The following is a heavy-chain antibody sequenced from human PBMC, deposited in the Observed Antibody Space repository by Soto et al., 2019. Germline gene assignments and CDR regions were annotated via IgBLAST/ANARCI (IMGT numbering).Heavy chain of an antibody. J-gene: IGHJ6*02. CDR3: ARGLSSSWPYYYYYYGMDV. D-gene: IGHD6-13*01. CDR2: IIPIFGTA. CDR1: GGTFSSYA. V-gene: IGHV1-69*12. Sequence: QVQLVQSGAEVKKPGSSVKVSCKASGGTFSSYAISWVRQAPGQGLEWMGGIIPIFGTANYAQKFQGRVTITADESTSTAYMELSSLRSEDTAVDYCARGLSSSWPYYYYYYGMDVWGQGTTVTVSS.